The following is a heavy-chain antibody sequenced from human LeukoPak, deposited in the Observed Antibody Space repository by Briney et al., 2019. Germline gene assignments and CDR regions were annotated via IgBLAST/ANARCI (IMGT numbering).Heavy chain of an antibody. CDR1: GFTFSSYD. J-gene: IGHJ2*01. Sequence: GGSLRLSCAASGFTFSSYDIHWVRQATGKGLEWVSGIGTAGEIYYPGSVKGRFTISRENAKDSLYLQMNSLRAGDTAVYYCARAAYSSTWYSRYFDLWGRGTLVTVSS. V-gene: IGHV3-13*01. CDR3: ARAAYSSTWYSRYFDL. D-gene: IGHD6-13*01. CDR2: IGTAGEI.